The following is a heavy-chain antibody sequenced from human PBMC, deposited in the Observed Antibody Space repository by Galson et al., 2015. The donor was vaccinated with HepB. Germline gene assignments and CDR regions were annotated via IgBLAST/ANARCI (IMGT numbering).Heavy chain of an antibody. D-gene: IGHD3-10*01. CDR3: ALSAGFGELLPFDY. CDR1: EFSLSTSGMR. V-gene: IGHV2-70*04. J-gene: IGHJ4*02. Sequence: LALVKPTQTLTLTCTFSEFSLSTSGMRVSWIRQPPGKALEWLARIDWDDDKFYSTSLKTRLTISEDTSKNQVVLTMTNMDPVDTATYYCALSAGFGELLPFDYWGQGTLVTVSS. CDR2: IDWDDDK.